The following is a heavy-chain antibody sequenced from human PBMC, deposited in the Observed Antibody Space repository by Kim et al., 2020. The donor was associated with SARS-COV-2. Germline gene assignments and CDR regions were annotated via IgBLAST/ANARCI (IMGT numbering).Heavy chain of an antibody. D-gene: IGHD2-15*01. CDR1: GGSISSGGYY. CDR3: ARGGVVVAYSDYYYGMDV. Sequence: SETLSLTCTVSGGSISSGGYYWSWMRQHPGKGLEWIGYIYYSGSTYYNPSLKSRVTIAVDTTKNQFSLKLSSATAAVTAVYYCARGGVVVAYSDYYYGMDVWGQGTTVTVSS. CDR2: IYYSGST. J-gene: IGHJ6*02. V-gene: IGHV4-31*03.